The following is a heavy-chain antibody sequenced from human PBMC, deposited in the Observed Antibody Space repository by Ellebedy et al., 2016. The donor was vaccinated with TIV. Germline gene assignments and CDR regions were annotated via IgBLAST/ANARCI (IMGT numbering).Heavy chain of an antibody. D-gene: IGHD3-22*01. CDR1: DDSFGSSRLS. V-gene: IGHV4-39*07. J-gene: IGHJ4*02. Sequence: SETLFLTCTVSDDSFGSSRLSWGWIRQPPGKGLEWIGNIYFIGNTYYNPSLRGRVTISLDGPQSQFSLRLSSVTAADTAVYYCARGYYDWGNSYHFDHWGQGTLVTVSS. CDR3: ARGYYDWGNSYHFDH. CDR2: IYFIGNT.